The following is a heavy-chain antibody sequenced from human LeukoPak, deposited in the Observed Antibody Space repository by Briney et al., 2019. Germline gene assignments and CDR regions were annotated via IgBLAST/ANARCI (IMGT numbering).Heavy chain of an antibody. Sequence: SETLSLTCTVSGGSISSSSYYWGWIRQPPGKGLEWIGSIYYSGSTYYNPSLKSRVTISVDTSKNQFSLKLSSVTAADTTVYYCARAYYYGSGSYGLDYWGQGTLVTVSS. V-gene: IGHV4-39*01. J-gene: IGHJ4*02. CDR2: IYYSGST. D-gene: IGHD3-10*01. CDR3: ARAYYYGSGSYGLDY. CDR1: GGSISSSSYY.